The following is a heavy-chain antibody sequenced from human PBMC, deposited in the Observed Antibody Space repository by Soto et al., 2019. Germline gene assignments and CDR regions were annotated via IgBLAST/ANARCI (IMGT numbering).Heavy chain of an antibody. V-gene: IGHV1-2*02. D-gene: IGHD6-13*01. J-gene: IGHJ4*02. Sequence: ASVEVSCKASGYTFTGYYMHWVRQAPGQGLEWMGWINPNSGGTNYAQKFQGRVTMTRDTSISTAYMELSRLRSDDTAVYYCASMYSSSWYGVDYWGQGTLVTVSS. CDR3: ASMYSSSWYGVDY. CDR1: GYTFTGYY. CDR2: INPNSGGT.